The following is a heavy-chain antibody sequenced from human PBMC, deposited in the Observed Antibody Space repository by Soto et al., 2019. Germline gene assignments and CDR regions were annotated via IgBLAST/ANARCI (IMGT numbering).Heavy chain of an antibody. V-gene: IGHV3-23*01. D-gene: IGHD7-27*01. CDR3: AKDPGLGITPVAFDF. J-gene: IGHJ3*01. CDR2: IGVSALNT. CDR1: GFTFGSYA. Sequence: EVQLLESGGALVQPGGSLRLSCAASGFTFGSYAMSWVRQAPGKGLEWISSIGVSALNTYYADSVKGRFTDTRDNSKNTLTLQMNSLSAGDTSTYYCAKDPGLGITPVAFDFWGQGTMVTVSS.